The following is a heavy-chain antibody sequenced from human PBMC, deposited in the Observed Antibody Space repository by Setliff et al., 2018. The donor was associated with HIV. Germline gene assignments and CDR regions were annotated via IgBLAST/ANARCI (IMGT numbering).Heavy chain of an antibody. CDR1: GYSISSGYY. D-gene: IGHD3-22*01. Sequence: SETLSLTCAVSGYSISSGYYWGWFRQSPGKGLEWIATIYQTGSIYYNPSLQNRVTLLLDMSKNQFSLKLSSATAADTAVYYCARQAWHSGRNGYFVDYWGQGMLVTVSS. CDR3: ARQAWHSGRNGYFVDY. V-gene: IGHV4-38-2*01. J-gene: IGHJ4*02. CDR2: IYQTGSI.